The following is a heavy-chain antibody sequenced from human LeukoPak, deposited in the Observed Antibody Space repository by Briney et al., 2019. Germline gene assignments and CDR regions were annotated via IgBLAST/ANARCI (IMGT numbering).Heavy chain of an antibody. J-gene: IGHJ3*02. D-gene: IGHD1-26*01. CDR1: GGTFSSYA. CDR2: IIPILGIA. Sequence: GASVKVSCKASGGTFSSYAISWVRQAPGQGLEWMGRIIPILGIANYAQKFQGRVTITADKSTSTAYMELSSLRSEDTAVYYCATGGATLNDAFDIWGQGTMVTVSS. V-gene: IGHV1-69*04. CDR3: ATGGATLNDAFDI.